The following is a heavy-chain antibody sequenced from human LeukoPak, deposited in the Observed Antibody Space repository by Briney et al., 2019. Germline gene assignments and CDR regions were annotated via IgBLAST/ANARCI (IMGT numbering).Heavy chain of an antibody. D-gene: IGHD3-9*01. CDR2: IIPIFGTA. CDR3: AIQKTDILTGYYYY. Sequence: SVKVSCKASVGTFSSYSISWVRQAPGQGLEWMGGIIPIFGTANYAQKFQGRVTITTDESTSTAYMELSSLRSEDTAVYYCAIQKTDILTGYYYYWGQGTLVTVSS. CDR1: VGTFSSYS. J-gene: IGHJ4*02. V-gene: IGHV1-69*05.